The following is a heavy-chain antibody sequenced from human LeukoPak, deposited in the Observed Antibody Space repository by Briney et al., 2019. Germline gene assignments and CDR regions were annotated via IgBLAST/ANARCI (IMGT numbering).Heavy chain of an antibody. CDR3: ARAGRSSSSQAYYYGMDV. Sequence: PSETLSLTCAVYGGSFSGYYWSWIRQPPGKGLEWIGEINHSGSTNYNPSLKSRVTISVDTSKNQFSLKLSSVTAADTAVYYCARAGRSSSSQAYYYGMDVWGQGTTVTVSS. J-gene: IGHJ6*02. D-gene: IGHD6-6*01. CDR1: GGSFSGYY. CDR2: INHSGST. V-gene: IGHV4-34*01.